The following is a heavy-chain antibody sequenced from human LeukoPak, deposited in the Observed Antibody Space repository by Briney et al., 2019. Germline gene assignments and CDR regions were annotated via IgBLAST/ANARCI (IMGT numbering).Heavy chain of an antibody. D-gene: IGHD3-10*01. J-gene: IGHJ4*02. CDR1: GGSFSGYY. CDR2: INHSGST. V-gene: IGHV4-34*01. Sequence: SETLSLTCAVYGGSFSGYYWSWIRQPPGKGLEWIGEINHSGSTNYNPSLKSRVTISVDTSKNQFSLKPSSVTAADTAVYYCARGPPSMVRGVRPDYWGQGTLVTVSS. CDR3: ARGPPSMVRGVRPDY.